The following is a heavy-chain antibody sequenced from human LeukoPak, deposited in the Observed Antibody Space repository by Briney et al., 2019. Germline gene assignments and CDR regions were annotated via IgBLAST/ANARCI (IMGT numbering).Heavy chain of an antibody. Sequence: QSSETLSLTCAISGGSINNYYWSWIRQPPGKGLEWIGYIYYGGTTNYSPSLNSRVNISLDTAKNQFSLRLSSVTAADTAVYYCARQTAKNVDTARFDSWGQGTLVTVSS. D-gene: IGHD5-18*01. J-gene: IGHJ4*02. V-gene: IGHV4-59*08. CDR3: ARQTAKNVDTARFDS. CDR2: IYYGGTT. CDR1: GGSINNYY.